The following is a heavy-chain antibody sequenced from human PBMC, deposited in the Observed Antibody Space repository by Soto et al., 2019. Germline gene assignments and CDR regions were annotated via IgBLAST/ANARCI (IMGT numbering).Heavy chain of an antibody. V-gene: IGHV1-3*01. CDR3: ARGHILAVPAARDNWFDP. Sequence: ASVKVSCKASGYTFTSYAMHWVRQAPGQRLEWMGWINAGNGNTKYSQKFQGRVTITRDTSASTAYMELSSLRSEDTAVYYCARGHILAVPAARDNWFDPWGQGTMVXV. CDR1: GYTFTSYA. D-gene: IGHD2-2*01. CDR2: INAGNGNT. J-gene: IGHJ5*02.